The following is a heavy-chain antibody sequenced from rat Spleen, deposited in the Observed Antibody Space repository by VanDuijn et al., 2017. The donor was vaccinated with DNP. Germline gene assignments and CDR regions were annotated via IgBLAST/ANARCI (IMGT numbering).Heavy chain of an antibody. CDR2: IKAKSNNYAT. CDR1: GFTFSSAW. D-gene: IGHD1-4*01. J-gene: IGHJ3*01. V-gene: IGHV6-6*01. CDR3: SWPGD. Sequence: EVQVLESGGGLVQPGNSLKLSCATSGFTFSSAWMYWYRQFPEKRLEWVARIKAKSNNYATDYTESVKGRFTISRDDSKSSVYLQMNNLKEGDTAIYYCSWPGDWGQGTLVTVSS.